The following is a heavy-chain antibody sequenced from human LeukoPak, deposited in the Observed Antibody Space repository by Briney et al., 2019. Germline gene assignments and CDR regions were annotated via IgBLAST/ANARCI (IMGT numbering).Heavy chain of an antibody. D-gene: IGHD2-2*01. CDR2: IIPIFGTA. J-gene: IGHJ5*02. CDR1: GGTFSSYA. V-gene: IGHV1-69*13. CDR3: ASNSADLGYCNSTSCYAYWFDP. Sequence: SVKVSCKASGGTFSSYAISWVRQAPGQGLEWMGGIIPIFGTANYAQEFQGRVTITADESTSTAYMELSSLRSEDTAVYYCASNSADLGYCNSTSCYAYWFDPWGQGTLVTVSS.